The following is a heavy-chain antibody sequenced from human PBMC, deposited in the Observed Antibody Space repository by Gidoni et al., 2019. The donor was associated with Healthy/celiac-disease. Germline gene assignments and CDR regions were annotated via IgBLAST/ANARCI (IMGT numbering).Heavy chain of an antibody. CDR1: GYTFTSYG. CDR3: ARLGYCSGGSCYGIGYFDY. Sequence: QAQLVQSGAEVKKPGASVKVSCKASGYTFTSYGISWVRQAPGQGLEWMGWISAYNGKTNYAQKLQGRVTMTTDTSTSTAYMELRSLKSDDTAVYYWARLGYCSGGSCYGIGYFDYWGQGTLVTVSS. V-gene: IGHV1-18*01. D-gene: IGHD2-15*01. J-gene: IGHJ4*02. CDR2: ISAYNGKT.